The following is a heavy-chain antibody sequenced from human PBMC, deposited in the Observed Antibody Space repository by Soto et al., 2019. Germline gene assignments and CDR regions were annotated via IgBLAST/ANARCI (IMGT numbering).Heavy chain of an antibody. V-gene: IGHV4-34*01. CDR3: ARDRGGITVSSKPLGEWFDP. J-gene: IGHJ5*02. D-gene: IGHD3-16*01. CDR2: INHSGST. Sequence: SETLSLTCAVYGGSFSGYYWSWIRQPPGKGLEWIGEINHSGSTNYNPSLKSRVTISVDTSKNQFSLKLSSVTAADTAVYYCARDRGGITVSSKPLGEWFDPWGQGTLVTVSS. CDR1: GGSFSGYY.